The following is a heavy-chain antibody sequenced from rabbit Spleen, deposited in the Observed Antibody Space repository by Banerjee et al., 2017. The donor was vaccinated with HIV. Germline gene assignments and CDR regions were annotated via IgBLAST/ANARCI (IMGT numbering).Heavy chain of an antibody. D-gene: IGHD2-1*01. J-gene: IGHJ4*01. Sequence: LEESGGGLVKPGGTLTLTCTVSGFSFSSNWICWVRQAPGKGLEWIACINAVTGKPVYATWASGRFTISRTSSTTVTLRMTSLTAADRATYFCARDLVGVIGWNFYLWGPGTLVTVS. CDR3: ARDLVGVIGWNFYL. V-gene: IGHV1S45*01. CDR2: INAVTGKP. CDR1: GFSFSSNW.